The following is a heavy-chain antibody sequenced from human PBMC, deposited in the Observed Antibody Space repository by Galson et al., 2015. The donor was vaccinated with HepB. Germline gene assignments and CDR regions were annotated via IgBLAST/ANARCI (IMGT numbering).Heavy chain of an antibody. V-gene: IGHV1-18*04. CDR3: ARDDFGDYVLLDY. J-gene: IGHJ4*02. Sequence: SVKVSCKASGYTLITFGISWVRQAPGQGLEWMGWINPYNGDTKYAQNFQGRVTMTTDTSTSTAYMELRSLRSDDTAMYFCARDDFGDYVLLDYWGQGTLVTVSS. CDR2: INPYNGDT. D-gene: IGHD4-17*01. CDR1: GYTLITFG.